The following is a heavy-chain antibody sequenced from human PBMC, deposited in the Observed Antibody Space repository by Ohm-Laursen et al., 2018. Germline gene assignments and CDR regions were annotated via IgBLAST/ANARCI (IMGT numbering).Heavy chain of an antibody. CDR2: ISGSGGST. Sequence: SLRLSCTASGFTFSDYYMSWIRQAPGKGLEWVSAISGSGGSTYYADSVKGRFTISRDNSKNTLYLQMNSLRAEDTAVYYCAKDSPYYYGSGSNFDYWGQGTLVTVSS. D-gene: IGHD3-10*01. CDR1: GFTFSDYY. V-gene: IGHV3-23*01. CDR3: AKDSPYYYGSGSNFDY. J-gene: IGHJ4*02.